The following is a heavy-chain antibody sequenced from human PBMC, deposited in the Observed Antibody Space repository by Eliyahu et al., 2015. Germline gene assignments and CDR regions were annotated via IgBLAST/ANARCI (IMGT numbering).Heavy chain of an antibody. V-gene: IGHV2-5*02. CDR1: GFSLSTSGXG. J-gene: IGHJ4*02. D-gene: IGHD5-18*01. Sequence: QITLKESGPTLVKPTQTLTLTCTFSGFSLSTSGXGXGWIRQPPGKALEWLALIYWDDDKRYSPSLKSRLTITKDTSKNQVVLTMTNMDPVDTATYYCAHRGAMVPFDYWGQGTLVTVSS. CDR3: AHRGAMVPFDY. CDR2: IYWDDDK.